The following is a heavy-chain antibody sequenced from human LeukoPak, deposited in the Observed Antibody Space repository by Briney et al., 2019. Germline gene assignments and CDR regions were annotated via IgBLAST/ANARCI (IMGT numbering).Heavy chain of an antibody. J-gene: IGHJ4*02. CDR3: ARTASCGTNCYSYFDY. D-gene: IGHD2-21*01. CDR1: GYTFTGYY. V-gene: IGHV1-2*02. Sequence: ASVKVSCKASGYTFTGYYIHWVRQAPGQGLELMGWINPNSGGTYYAQTFQARVTMTRDTSISTAYMELSRLRSDDTALYYCARTASCGTNCYSYFDYWDQGTLVTVSS. CDR2: INPNSGGT.